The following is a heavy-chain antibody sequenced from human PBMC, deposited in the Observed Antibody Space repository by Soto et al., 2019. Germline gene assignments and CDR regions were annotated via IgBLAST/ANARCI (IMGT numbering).Heavy chain of an antibody. CDR3: ESLAIFYQRAAMSEY. CDR1: GFTFANYA. CDR2: ISASGVTT. J-gene: IGHJ4*02. D-gene: IGHD3-9*01. V-gene: IGHV3-23*01. Sequence: EVQLLDSGGGLVQPGGSLRLSCAASGFTFANYAMTWVRQAPGKGLEWVSSISASGVTTYYADSVKGRFTISRENSKNPLYLQMNSLRAEDTAVYYCESLAIFYQRAAMSEYWRQGTLVTVSS.